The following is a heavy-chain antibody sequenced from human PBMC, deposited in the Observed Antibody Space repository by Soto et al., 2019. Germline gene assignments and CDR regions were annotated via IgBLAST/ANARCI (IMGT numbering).Heavy chain of an antibody. D-gene: IGHD2-21*02. CDR2: VIPILGVT. V-gene: IGHV1-69*02. CDR3: ARRRYCGADCYSQYYYGMDV. Sequence: QVQLVQSGAEMKKPGSSVKVSCRSGGDTFSSYTVSWVRQAPGQGLEWMGRVIPILGVTNYARKFQGGVSITAEKSTSTAYMELRSLRSEDSGVYYCARRRYCGADCYSQYYYGMDVWGQGTTVTVSS. CDR1: GDTFSSYT. J-gene: IGHJ6*02.